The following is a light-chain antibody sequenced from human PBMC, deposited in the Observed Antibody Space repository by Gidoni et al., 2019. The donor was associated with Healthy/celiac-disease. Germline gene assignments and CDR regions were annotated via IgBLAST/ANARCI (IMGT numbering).Light chain of an antibody. CDR1: SSDVGGYNY. CDR2: DVS. Sequence: QSALTQPAPVSGSPGQSITISCTGTSSDVGGYNYVSWYQQHPGKAPKLMIYDVSNRPSGVSNRFSGSKSGNTASLTISGLQAEDEADYYCSSYTSSSWVFGTGTKVTVL. J-gene: IGLJ1*01. V-gene: IGLV2-14*01. CDR3: SSYTSSSWV.